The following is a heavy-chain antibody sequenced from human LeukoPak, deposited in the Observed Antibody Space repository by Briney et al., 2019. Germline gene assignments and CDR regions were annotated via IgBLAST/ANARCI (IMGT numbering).Heavy chain of an antibody. J-gene: IGHJ6*03. CDR2: INHSGST. CDR1: GGSFSGYY. V-gene: IGHV4-34*01. CDR3: ARPYYYFIDV. Sequence: SETLSLTCAVYGGSFSGYYWSWIRQPPGKGLEWIGEINHSGSTNYNPSLKSRVTISVDTSKNQFSLKLSSVTAADTAVYYCARPYYYFIDVWGRGTTVTVSS.